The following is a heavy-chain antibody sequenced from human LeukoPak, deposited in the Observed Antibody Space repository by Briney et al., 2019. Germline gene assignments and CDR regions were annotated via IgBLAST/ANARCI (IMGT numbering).Heavy chain of an antibody. CDR2: ISSSGSTI. D-gene: IGHD2-2*01. CDR1: GFTFSDYY. V-gene: IGHV3-11*04. Sequence: GGSLRLSCAASGFTFSDYYMSWIRQAPGKGLEWVSYISSSGSTIYYADSVKGRFTISRDNSKNTLYLQMNSLRAEDTAVYYCATRPYLGYCSSTSCYETDYWGQGTLVTVSS. CDR3: ATRPYLGYCSSTSCYETDY. J-gene: IGHJ4*02.